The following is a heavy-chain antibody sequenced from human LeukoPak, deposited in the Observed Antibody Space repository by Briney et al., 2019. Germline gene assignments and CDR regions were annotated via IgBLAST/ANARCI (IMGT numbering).Heavy chain of an antibody. V-gene: IGHV4-59*01. CDR3: ARDDGYSTFDF. CDR2: VYHSGDT. J-gene: IGHJ4*02. CDR1: GGSIGHFY. D-gene: IGHD5-24*01. Sequence: PSETLSLTCSVSGGSIGHFYWSWIRQPPGRGLEWIGNVYHSGDTKYSPSLQSRVTILVDTSQNQISLDLRPVTAADTALYYCARDDGYSTFDFWGLGTLVTVSS.